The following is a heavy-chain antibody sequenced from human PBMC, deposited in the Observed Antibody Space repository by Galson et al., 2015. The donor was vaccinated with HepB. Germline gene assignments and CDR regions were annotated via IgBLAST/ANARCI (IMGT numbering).Heavy chain of an antibody. CDR2: THYRSKWYN. V-gene: IGHV6-1*01. CDR3: ARMVGGTRDY. CDR1: GDSVSSNSAA. D-gene: IGHD1-26*01. J-gene: IGHJ4*02. Sequence: CAISGDSVSSNSAAWNWIRQSPSRGLEWLGRTHYRSKWYNDYAVSVKGRITINPDTSKNQFSLQLNSVAPEDTAVYYCARMVGGTRDYWGQGTLVTVSS.